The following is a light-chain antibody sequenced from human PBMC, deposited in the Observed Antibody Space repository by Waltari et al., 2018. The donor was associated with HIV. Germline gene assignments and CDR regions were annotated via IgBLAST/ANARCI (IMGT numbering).Light chain of an antibody. CDR1: QDVSNS. V-gene: IGKV3-15*01. CDR3: QHYHKWPPFT. Sequence: EIVMTQSPASLSVSQGERVTLPCRASQDVSNSVAWYQQKPGQTPRLLIYGASTRATGVPATFSGSGSGTEFTLTISSLQSEDFAVYFCQHYHKWPPFTFGGGTKVEIK. CDR2: GAS. J-gene: IGKJ4*01.